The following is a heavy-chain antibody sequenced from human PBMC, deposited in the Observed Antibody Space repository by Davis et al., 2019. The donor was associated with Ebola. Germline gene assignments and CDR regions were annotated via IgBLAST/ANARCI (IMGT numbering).Heavy chain of an antibody. J-gene: IGHJ5*02. D-gene: IGHD3-22*01. V-gene: IGHV4-39*07. Sequence: PSETLSLTCTVSGGSMNTNSYYWGWIRHPPGKGLEWIGSVYYSGGTYYNPSLQSRITISIDTSKKQFSLNLSSVTAADAAVYYCARGSTRISGWFDAWGQGTLVTVSS. CDR3: ARGSTRISGWFDA. CDR2: VYYSGGT. CDR1: GGSMNTNSYY.